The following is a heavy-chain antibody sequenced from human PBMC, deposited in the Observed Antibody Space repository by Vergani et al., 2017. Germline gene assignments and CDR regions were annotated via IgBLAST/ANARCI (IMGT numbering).Heavy chain of an antibody. CDR2: ISSSSSYI. CDR3: ARDGHTSGYPDY. D-gene: IGHD3-22*01. V-gene: IGHV3-21*04. J-gene: IGHJ4*02. CDR1: GFTFSSYS. Sequence: EVQLVESGGGLVKPGGSLRLSCAASGFTFSSYSMNWVRQAPGKGLEWVSSISSSSSYIYYADSVKGRFTISRDNAKNSLYLQMNSLRAEDTAVYYCARDGHTSGYPDYWGQGTLVTVSS.